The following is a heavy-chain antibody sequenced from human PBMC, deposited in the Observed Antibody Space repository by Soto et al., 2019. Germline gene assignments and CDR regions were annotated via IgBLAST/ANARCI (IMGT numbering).Heavy chain of an antibody. V-gene: IGHV4-34*01. J-gene: IGHJ4*02. D-gene: IGHD6-13*01. CDR2: INHSGST. Sequence: SETMYITFSVYVGSFSGYYWSWIRQPPGKGLEWIGEINHSGSTNYNPSLKSRVTISVDTSKNQFSLKLSSVTAADTAVYYCARLGPPAGNRDYRGQGTLVTVSS. CDR3: ARLGPPAGNRDY. CDR1: VGSFSGYY.